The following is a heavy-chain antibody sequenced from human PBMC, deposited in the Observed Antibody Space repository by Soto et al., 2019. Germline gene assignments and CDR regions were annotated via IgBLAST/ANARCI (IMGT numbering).Heavy chain of an antibody. Sequence: EVQLVESGGGLVQPGGSLRLSCAASGFTVSSNYMSWVRQAPGKGLEWVSVIYSGGSTYYADSVKGRFTISRDNSKNTLYLQMNSLRAEDTAVYYCARDRVDPERIIYGMDVWGQGTTVTVSS. D-gene: IGHD2-15*01. CDR2: IYSGGST. V-gene: IGHV3-66*01. CDR3: ARDRVDPERIIYGMDV. J-gene: IGHJ6*02. CDR1: GFTVSSNY.